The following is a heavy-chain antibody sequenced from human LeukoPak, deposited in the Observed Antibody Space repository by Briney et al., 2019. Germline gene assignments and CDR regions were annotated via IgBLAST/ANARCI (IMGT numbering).Heavy chain of an antibody. D-gene: IGHD6-13*01. J-gene: IGHJ4*02. Sequence: SETLSLTCTVSGGSMSSYYWSWIRQPPGKGLEWIGYIYYSGSTNYNHSLKSRVTISVDTSKNQFSLKLSSVTAADTAVYYCARQYSSSWIDYWGQGTLVTVSS. CDR3: ARQYSSSWIDY. V-gene: IGHV4-59*08. CDR1: GGSMSSYY. CDR2: IYYSGST.